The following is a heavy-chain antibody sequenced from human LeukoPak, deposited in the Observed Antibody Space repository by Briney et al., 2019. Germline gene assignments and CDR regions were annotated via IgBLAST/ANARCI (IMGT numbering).Heavy chain of an antibody. CDR2: IFPGNSQT. V-gene: IGHV5-51*01. Sequence: GESLNISCEGSGYSFASYWIGWAREMPGKGLELMAIIFPGNSQTIYSPSFQGQVTISADKSISTAYLQWSGLKASDTAMYYCVRHNNYALDYWGQGALVTVSS. CDR1: GYSFASYW. CDR3: VRHNNYALDY. D-gene: IGHD5-18*01. J-gene: IGHJ4*02.